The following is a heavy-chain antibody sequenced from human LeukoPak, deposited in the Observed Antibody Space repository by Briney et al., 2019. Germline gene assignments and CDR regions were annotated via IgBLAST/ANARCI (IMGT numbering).Heavy chain of an antibody. CDR1: GGSISSYY. CDR2: IYYSGST. D-gene: IGHD3-22*01. Sequence: SETLSLTCTVSGGSISSYYWSWIRQPPGKGLEWIGYIYYSGSTNYNPSLKSRVTISVDTSKNQFSLKLSSVTAADTAVYYCASHYDSSGYFHYFDYWGQGTLVTVSS. V-gene: IGHV4-59*08. CDR3: ASHYDSSGYFHYFDY. J-gene: IGHJ4*02.